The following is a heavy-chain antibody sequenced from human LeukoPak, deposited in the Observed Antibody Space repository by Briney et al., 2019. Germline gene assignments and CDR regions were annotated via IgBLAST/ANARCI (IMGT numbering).Heavy chain of an antibody. CDR1: GGSINSSRYS. CDR3: ARHEAAGPPY. V-gene: IGHV4-39*01. Sequence: SETLSLTCTVSGGSINSSRYSWGWIRQPPGKGLEWIGNIFYSGSTYYNPSLKSRVTISVDTSKNQFSLRLSSVTAADTAVYYCARHEAAGPPYWGQGTLVTVSS. CDR2: IFYSGST. J-gene: IGHJ4*02. D-gene: IGHD6-13*01.